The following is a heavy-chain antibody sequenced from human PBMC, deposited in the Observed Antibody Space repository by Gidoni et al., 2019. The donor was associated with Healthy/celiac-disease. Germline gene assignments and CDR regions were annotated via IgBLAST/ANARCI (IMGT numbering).Heavy chain of an antibody. CDR3: AKTSKDVLLWFGELIPGGAFDI. J-gene: IGHJ3*02. CDR2: ISGSGGST. CDR1: GFPFSSYA. D-gene: IGHD3-10*01. V-gene: IGHV3-23*01. Sequence: EVQLLESGGGLVQPGGSLRLSCAASGFPFSSYAMSWVRQAPGKGLEWVSAISGSGGSTYYADSVKGRYTISRDNSKNTLYLQMNSLRAEDTAVYYCAKTSKDVLLWFGELIPGGAFDIWGQGTMVTVSS.